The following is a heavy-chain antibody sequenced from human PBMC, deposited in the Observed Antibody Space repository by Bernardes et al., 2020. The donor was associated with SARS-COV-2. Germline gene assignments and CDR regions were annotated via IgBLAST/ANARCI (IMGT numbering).Heavy chain of an antibody. V-gene: IGHV4-34*01. CDR1: GGSFSGNY. J-gene: IGHJ6*02. CDR2: INHSGST. Sequence: SETLSLTCAVYGGSFSGNYWSWIRQPPGKGLEWIGEINHSGSTNYNPSLKSRVTISVDTSKNQFSLKLSSVTAADTAVYYCARGVSRRNYYGSGSYYRVWGQGTTVTVSS. CDR3: ARGVSRRNYYGSGSYYRV. D-gene: IGHD3-10*01.